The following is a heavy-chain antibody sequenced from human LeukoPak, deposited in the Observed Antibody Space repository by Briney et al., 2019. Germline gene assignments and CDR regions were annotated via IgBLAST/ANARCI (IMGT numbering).Heavy chain of an antibody. J-gene: IGHJ5*02. V-gene: IGHV1-2*02. CDR1: GYTFTGYY. D-gene: IGHD2-2*01. CDR3: ATPPLSRYCSSTSCSP. CDR2: INPNSGGT. Sequence: ASVKVSCKASGYTFTGYYMHWVRQAPGQGLEWMGWINPNSGGTNYAQKFQGRVTMTRNTSISTAYMELSSLRSEDTAVYYCATPPLSRYCSSTSCSPWGQGTLVTVSS.